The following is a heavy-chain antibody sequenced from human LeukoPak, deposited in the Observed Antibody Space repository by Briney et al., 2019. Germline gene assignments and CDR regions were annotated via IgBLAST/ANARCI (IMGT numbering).Heavy chain of an antibody. V-gene: IGHV4-34*01. Sequence: PSETLSLTCAVYGGSFSGYYWSWIRQPPGKGLEWIGSIYYSGSTYYNPSLKSRVTISVDTSKNQFSLKLSSVTAADTAVYYCARRGPIAAVGYYFDYWGQGTLVTVSS. CDR2: IYYSGST. CDR1: GGSFSGYY. D-gene: IGHD6-13*01. CDR3: ARRGPIAAVGYYFDY. J-gene: IGHJ4*02.